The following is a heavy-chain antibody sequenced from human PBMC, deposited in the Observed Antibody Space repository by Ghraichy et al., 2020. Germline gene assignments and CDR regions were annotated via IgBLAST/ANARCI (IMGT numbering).Heavy chain of an antibody. CDR3: ARQAVDYGGNPRRGWFDP. CDR2: IYTSGST. D-gene: IGHD4-23*01. J-gene: IGHJ5*02. CDR1: GGSISSYY. V-gene: IGHV4-4*09. Sequence: SETLSLTCTVSGGSISSYYWSWIRQPPGKGLEWIGYIYTSGSTNYNPSLKSRVTISVDTSKNQFSLKLSSVTAADTAVYYCARQAVDYGGNPRRGWFDPWGQGTLVTVSS.